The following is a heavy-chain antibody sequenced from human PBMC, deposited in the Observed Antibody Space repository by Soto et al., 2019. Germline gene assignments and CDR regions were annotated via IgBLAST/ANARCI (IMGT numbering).Heavy chain of an antibody. J-gene: IGHJ4*02. Sequence: PSETLSLTCTVSGGSISSSSYYWTWIRQPPGKGLEWIGYFYDSGSTHYNPSLKSRVTMSEDTSKNQFSLKLSSVTAADTAVYYCARPSPDVCSGAACYKDYGGKGPLVPVSS. CDR3: ARPSPDVCSGAACYKDY. CDR1: GGSISSSSYY. D-gene: IGHD2-15*01. V-gene: IGHV4-61*01. CDR2: FYDSGST.